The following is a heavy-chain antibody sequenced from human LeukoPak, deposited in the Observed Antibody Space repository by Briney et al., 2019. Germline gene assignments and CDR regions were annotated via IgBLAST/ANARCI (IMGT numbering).Heavy chain of an antibody. V-gene: IGHV3-30*03. CDR1: GFTFSSYG. Sequence: GGSLRLSCAASGFTFSSYGMHWVPQAPRKGLEWVAVISYDGSNKYYADSVKGRFTISRDNSKNTLYLQMNSLRAEDTAVYYCARDLLNYDILTGYYHDAFDIWGQGTMVTVSS. CDR2: ISYDGSNK. D-gene: IGHD3-9*01. J-gene: IGHJ3*02. CDR3: ARDLLNYDILTGYYHDAFDI.